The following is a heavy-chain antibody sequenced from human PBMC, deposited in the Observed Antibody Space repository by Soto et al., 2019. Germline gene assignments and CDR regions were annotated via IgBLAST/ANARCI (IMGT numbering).Heavy chain of an antibody. V-gene: IGHV1-8*01. CDR2: MDPKSGKT. J-gene: IGHJ5*02. D-gene: IGHD3-10*01. CDR3: ARDRGSFYYGSGP. Sequence: QVQLVQSGAEVRKPGASMKVSCKASGYTFTNYHIHWVRQATGQGLEWMGWMDPKSGKTGFAQKFQGRVIMTRDTSVSAAYMELSSLKSEDTAVYYCARDRGSFYYGSGPCGQGTLLTVSS. CDR1: GYTFTNYH.